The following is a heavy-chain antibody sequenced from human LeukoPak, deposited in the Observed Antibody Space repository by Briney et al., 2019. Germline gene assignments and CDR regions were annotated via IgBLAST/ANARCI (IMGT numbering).Heavy chain of an antibody. CDR2: IYPDDSDT. Sequence: GESLKISCKSSGYSFTNYWIGWVRQMPGKGLEWMGIIYPDDSDTRYSPSFQGQVTISVDKSISTAYLHWSSLKASDTAMYYCAKLGAYSSSWYGFVDYWGQGTLVTVPS. CDR3: AKLGAYSSSWYGFVDY. CDR1: GYSFTNYW. D-gene: IGHD6-13*01. J-gene: IGHJ4*02. V-gene: IGHV5-51*01.